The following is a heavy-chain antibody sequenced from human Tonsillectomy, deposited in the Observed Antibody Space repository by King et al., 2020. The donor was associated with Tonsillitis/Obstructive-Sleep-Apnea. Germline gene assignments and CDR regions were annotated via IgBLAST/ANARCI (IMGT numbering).Heavy chain of an antibody. CDR3: VHLADDSETYYTTHFDY. CDR2: IYWDGDK. V-gene: IGHV2-5*02. CDR1: GFSLSTSGVG. J-gene: IGHJ4*02. D-gene: IGHD3-10*01. Sequence: ITLKESGPTLVKPTQTLTLTCTFSGFSLSTSGVGVGWIRQPPGKALEWLELIYWDGDKRYSPSLKNRVTITRDISKNQVVLTMTNMDPVDTATYYCVHLADDSETYYTTHFDYWGQGTLVTVSS.